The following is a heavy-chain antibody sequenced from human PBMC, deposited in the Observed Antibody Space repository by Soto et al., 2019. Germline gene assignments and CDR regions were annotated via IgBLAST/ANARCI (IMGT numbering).Heavy chain of an antibody. CDR1: GFTFSSYW. D-gene: IGHD3-10*01. J-gene: IGHJ3*02. Sequence: GGSLRLSCAASGFTFSSYWMNWVRQAPGKGLEWVANIKQDGSEKYYVDSVKGRFTISRDNAKNSLYLQMNSLRAEDTAVYYCARDRDTYGSSAFDIWGQGTMVTVSS. CDR3: ARDRDTYGSSAFDI. CDR2: IKQDGSEK. V-gene: IGHV3-7*01.